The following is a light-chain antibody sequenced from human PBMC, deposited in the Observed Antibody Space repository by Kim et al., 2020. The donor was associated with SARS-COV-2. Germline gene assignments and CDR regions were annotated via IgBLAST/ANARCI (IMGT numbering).Light chain of an antibody. J-gene: IGLJ3*02. CDR2: TDN. CDR3: AAWDDSLSGRV. CDR1: RSNIGSNP. V-gene: IGLV1-44*01. Sequence: GQRVTISCSGSRSNIGSNPVNWYQHLPGTAPKVLMYTDNERPSGVPDRFSGSKSGTSASLVISALQSEDEADYYCAAWDDSLSGRVFGGGTQLTVL.